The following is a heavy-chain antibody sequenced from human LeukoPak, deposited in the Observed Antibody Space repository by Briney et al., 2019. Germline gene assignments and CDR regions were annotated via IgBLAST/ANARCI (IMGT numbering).Heavy chain of an antibody. J-gene: IGHJ4*02. CDR3: ARLIITRHYDFWSGYYFDY. CDR1: DGSISSGDYY. Sequence: PSQTLSLTCTVSDGSISSGDYYWSWLRQPPGKGLEWIGYIYYSGSTYYNPSLKSRVTISVDTSKNQFSLKLSSVTAAGTAVYYCARLIITRHYDFWSGYYFDYWGQGTLVTVSS. D-gene: IGHD3-3*01. V-gene: IGHV4-30-4*01. CDR2: IYYSGST.